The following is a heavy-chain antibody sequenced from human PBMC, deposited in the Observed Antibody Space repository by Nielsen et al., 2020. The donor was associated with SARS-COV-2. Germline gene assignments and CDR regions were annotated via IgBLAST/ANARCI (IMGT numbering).Heavy chain of an antibody. D-gene: IGHD3-10*01. Sequence: SLKISCAASGFTFDDYAMHWVRQAPGKGLEWVSGISWNSGSIGYADSVKGRFTISRDNAKNSLYLQMNSLRAEDTALYHCARAMSYYGSGSYYNPTSWFDPWGQGTLVTVSS. CDR1: GFTFDDYA. CDR2: ISWNSGSI. V-gene: IGHV3-9*01. CDR3: ARAMSYYGSGSYYNPTSWFDP. J-gene: IGHJ5*02.